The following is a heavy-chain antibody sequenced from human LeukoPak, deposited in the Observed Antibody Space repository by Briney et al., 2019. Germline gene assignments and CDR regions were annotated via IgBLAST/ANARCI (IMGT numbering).Heavy chain of an antibody. D-gene: IGHD4-23*01. Sequence: GGSLRLSCEASGFTFSSYAMSWVRQAPGKGLAWVSVISSSADSTYYADSVKGRFTISRDNSKNTLYLQMNNLRAEDTAIYYCAKPLEKYTYGGNFDYWGQGLLVTVSS. J-gene: IGHJ4*02. V-gene: IGHV3-23*01. CDR2: ISSSADST. CDR1: GFTFSSYA. CDR3: AKPLEKYTYGGNFDY.